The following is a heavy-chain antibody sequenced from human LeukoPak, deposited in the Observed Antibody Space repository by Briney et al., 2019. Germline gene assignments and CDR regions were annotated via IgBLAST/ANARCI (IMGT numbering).Heavy chain of an antibody. CDR2: IYHSGST. D-gene: IGHD6-13*01. CDR3: ARIKYEQQLNLIDY. J-gene: IGHJ4*02. Sequence: KPSETLSPTCAVSGGSISSSNWWSWVRQPPGKGLEWIGEIYHSGSTNYNPSLKSRVTISVDKSKNQFSLKLSSVTAADTAVYYCARIKYEQQLNLIDYWGQGTLVTVSS. CDR1: GGSISSSNW. V-gene: IGHV4-4*02.